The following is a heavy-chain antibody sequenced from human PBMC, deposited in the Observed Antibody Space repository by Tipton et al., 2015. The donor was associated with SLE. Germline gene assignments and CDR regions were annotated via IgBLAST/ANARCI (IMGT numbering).Heavy chain of an antibody. Sequence: GSLRLSCAASGFTFSSYSMNWVRQAPGKGLEWVSSISSSSSYIYYADSVKGRFTISRDNAKNSLYLQTNSLRAEDTAVYYCAREGYSSTWYPYWGQGTLVTVSS. CDR1: GFTFSSYS. J-gene: IGHJ4*02. V-gene: IGHV3-21*03. CDR3: AREGYSSTWYPY. CDR2: ISSSSSYI. D-gene: IGHD6-13*01.